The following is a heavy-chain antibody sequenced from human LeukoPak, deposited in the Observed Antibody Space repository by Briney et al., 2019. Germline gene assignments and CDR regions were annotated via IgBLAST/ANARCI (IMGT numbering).Heavy chain of an antibody. Sequence: GASVKVSCKASGYTFSGYYMHWVRQAPGQGLEWMGWINPNSGGTNYAQKFQGRVTMTRDTSITTAYVKLRSLRSDDTAVYYCARGAQDVPIENYWGQGTLVTVSS. D-gene: IGHD2-15*01. CDR3: ARGAQDVPIENY. CDR2: INPNSGGT. CDR1: GYTFSGYY. V-gene: IGHV1-2*02. J-gene: IGHJ4*02.